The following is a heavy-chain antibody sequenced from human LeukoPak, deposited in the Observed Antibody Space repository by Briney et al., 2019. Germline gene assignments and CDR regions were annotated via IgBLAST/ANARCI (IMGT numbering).Heavy chain of an antibody. D-gene: IGHD6-19*01. CDR3: AKHYGVTLYGSALNYFEY. CDR2: IGGSGSRT. J-gene: IGHJ4*02. V-gene: IGHV3-23*01. Sequence: PGGSLRLSCAASGFTFSSYAMSWVRQAPGKSLEWVSGIGGSGSRTYYADSGKGRFTISRDNSKNTLYLQMNSLRAEDTAIYYCAKHYGVTLYGSALNYFEYWAQGPLVPVSS. CDR1: GFTFSSYA.